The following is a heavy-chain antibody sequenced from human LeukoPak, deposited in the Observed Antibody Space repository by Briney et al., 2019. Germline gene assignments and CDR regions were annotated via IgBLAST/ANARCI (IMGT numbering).Heavy chain of an antibody. D-gene: IGHD6-19*01. CDR3: ARDTRIAVAGDAFDI. J-gene: IGHJ3*02. V-gene: IGHV1-46*01. Sequence: ASVTVSCKASGYTFTSYYMHWVRQAPGQGLEWMGLINPSGGSTSYAQKFQGRVTMTRDTSTSTVYMELSSLRSEDTAVYYCARDTRIAVAGDAFDIWGQGTMVTVSS. CDR1: GYTFTSYY. CDR2: INPSGGST.